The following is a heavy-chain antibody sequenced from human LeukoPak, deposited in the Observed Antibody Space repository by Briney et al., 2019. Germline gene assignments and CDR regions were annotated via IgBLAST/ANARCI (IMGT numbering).Heavy chain of an antibody. V-gene: IGHV3-21*01. D-gene: IGHD2-2*01. J-gene: IGHJ4*02. CDR3: ARVVGYCSSTSCENDY. CDR1: GFTFSSYS. CDR2: ISSSTSYT. Sequence: GGSLRLSCAASGFTFSSYSVNWVRQAPGKGLEWLSSISSSTSYTYYADSVKGRFTISRDNAKNSVYLQMNSLRAEDTAVYYCARVVGYCSSTSCENDYWGQGTLVTVSS.